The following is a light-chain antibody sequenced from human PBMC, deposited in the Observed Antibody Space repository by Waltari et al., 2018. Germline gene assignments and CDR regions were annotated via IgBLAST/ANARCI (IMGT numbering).Light chain of an antibody. V-gene: IGLV1-44*01. CDR1: ASNIGGNL. CDR3: ASWDDSRNGHWV. Sequence: QSVLSQPPSASGTPGPRVTISCSGSASNIGGNLVNWYQQLPGKAPKRLIYRSVLRPAGVPDRFSSSKTGTSASLAISGLQSEDEADYFCASWDDSRNGHWVCGGGTKVTVL. J-gene: IGLJ3*02. CDR2: RSV.